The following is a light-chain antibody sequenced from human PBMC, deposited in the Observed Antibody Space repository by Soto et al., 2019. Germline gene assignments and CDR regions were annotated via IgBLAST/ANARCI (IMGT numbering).Light chain of an antibody. CDR1: QNINTY. CDR3: QQSYSNTQT. Sequence: DIQMTQSPYSLSAAVGDRVTIACRASQNINTYLNWYQQKPGKAPKLLILVASTLPSGVPSRFSGSGSGTDFTLTISSLQPEDFATYYCQQSYSNTQTFGQGTKVDIK. CDR2: VAS. V-gene: IGKV1-39*01. J-gene: IGKJ1*01.